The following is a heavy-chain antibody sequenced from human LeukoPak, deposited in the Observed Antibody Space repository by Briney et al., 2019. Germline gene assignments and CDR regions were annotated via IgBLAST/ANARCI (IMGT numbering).Heavy chain of an antibody. CDR2: MYHSGGT. CDR1: GYSISSGYY. Sequence: SETLSLTCAVSGYSISSGYYWGWLRQPPGKGLEWIGSMYHSGGTYYNPSLKSRVTISVDTSKNQFPLKLSSVTAADTAMYYCARSGSYYYYMDVWGQGTTVTVSS. J-gene: IGHJ6*03. D-gene: IGHD3-10*01. V-gene: IGHV4-38-2*01. CDR3: ARSGSYYYYMDV.